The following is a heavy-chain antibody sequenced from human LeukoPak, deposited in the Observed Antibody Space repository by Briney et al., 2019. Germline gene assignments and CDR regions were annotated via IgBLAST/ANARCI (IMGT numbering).Heavy chain of an antibody. V-gene: IGHV3-7*01. CDR2: IKQDGSEK. J-gene: IGHJ4*02. CDR3: SGTVSGSSDFDY. D-gene: IGHD1-26*01. CDR1: GFTFSSYW. Sequence: GSLRLSCAASGFTFSSYWMSWVRQAPGKGLEWVANIKQDGSEKYYVDSVKGRFTISRDNAKNSLYLQMNSLRAEDTAVYYCSGTVSGSSDFDYWGQGTLVTVSS.